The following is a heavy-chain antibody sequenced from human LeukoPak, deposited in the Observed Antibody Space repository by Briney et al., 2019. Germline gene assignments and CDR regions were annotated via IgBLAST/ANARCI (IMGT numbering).Heavy chain of an antibody. CDR3: ARDGTQLWLGTNNYYFDY. Sequence: SVKVSCKASGGTFSIYAISWVRQAPGQGLEWMGGIIPIFGTANYAQKFQGRVTITADEPTSTAYMELSSLRSEDTAVYYCARDGTQLWLGTNNYYFDYWGQGTLVTVSS. J-gene: IGHJ4*02. CDR1: GGTFSIYA. V-gene: IGHV1-69*13. D-gene: IGHD5-18*01. CDR2: IIPIFGTA.